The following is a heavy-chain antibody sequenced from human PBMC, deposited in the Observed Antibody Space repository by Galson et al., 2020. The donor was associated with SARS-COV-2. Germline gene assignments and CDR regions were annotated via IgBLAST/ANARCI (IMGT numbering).Heavy chain of an antibody. V-gene: IGHV4-61*01. CDR2: IDYSGST. CDR1: GGYVSSGSYY. CDR3: ARTVLFGETPLPLHSKPPYYCYYMDV. D-gene: IGHD3-10*02. Sequence: SETLSLTCTVSGGYVSSGSYYWSWIRQPPGKGLEWIAYIDYSGSTNYNPSLKSRLTISLDMSKNQFSLKLSSVTAADTAVYYCARTVLFGETPLPLHSKPPYYCYYMDVWGKGTTVTVAS. J-gene: IGHJ6*03.